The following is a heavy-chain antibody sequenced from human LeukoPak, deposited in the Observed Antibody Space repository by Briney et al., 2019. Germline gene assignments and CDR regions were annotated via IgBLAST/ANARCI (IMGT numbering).Heavy chain of an antibody. CDR3: ARDRGGFTYGEYYFDY. CDR2: VDYSGST. D-gene: IGHD2-15*01. CDR1: GGSVSNDNHC. Sequence: SETLSLTCTVSGGSVSNDNHCWSWIRQPPGKGLEWIGYVDYSGSTKYNPSLKSRVSISADTSRSQVSLKLSSVTAADTAVYYCARDRGGFTYGEYYFDYWGQGSLVTVSS. J-gene: IGHJ4*02. V-gene: IGHV4-61*01.